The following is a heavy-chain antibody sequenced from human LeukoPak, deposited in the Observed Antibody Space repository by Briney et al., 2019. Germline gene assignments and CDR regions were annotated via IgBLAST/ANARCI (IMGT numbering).Heavy chain of an antibody. CDR2: MSYDGGDK. CDR3: AKRDKRSSSWYLIDY. J-gene: IGHJ4*02. D-gene: IGHD6-13*01. V-gene: IGHV3-30*18. Sequence: PGGSLRLSCAASGFTFSSYGMHWVRQAPGKGLEWAAVMSYDGGDKCYADSVKGRFTISRDNSKNTLYLQMNSLRAEDTAVYYCAKRDKRSSSWYLIDYWGQGTLVTVSS. CDR1: GFTFSSYG.